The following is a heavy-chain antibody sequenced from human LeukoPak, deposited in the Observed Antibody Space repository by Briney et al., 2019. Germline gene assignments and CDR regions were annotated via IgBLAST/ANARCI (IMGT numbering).Heavy chain of an antibody. CDR1: GYTFTGYY. CDR2: INPNSGAT. CDR3: AREPPRGRGSYYFDY. J-gene: IGHJ4*02. D-gene: IGHD3-10*01. V-gene: IGHV1-2*02. Sequence: ASVKVSCKPSGYTFTGYYMHWVRQAPGQALEWMGWINPNSGATNYAQKFQGRVTVTRDTSINTAYMELSRLRSDDTAVYYCAREPPRGRGSYYFDYWGQGTLVTVSS.